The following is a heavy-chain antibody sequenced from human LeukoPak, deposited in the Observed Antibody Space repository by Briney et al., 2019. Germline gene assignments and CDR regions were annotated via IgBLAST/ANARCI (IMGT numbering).Heavy chain of an antibody. CDR2: IYYSGST. V-gene: IGHV4-61*01. D-gene: IGHD5-24*01. CDR1: GGSVSSGSHY. Sequence: SETLSLTCTVSGGSVSSGSHYWSWIRQPPGKGLEWIGYIYYSGSTKYNPSLTSRVTISVDTSKNQFSLNLSSVTAADTAVYYCARADMATNPFDYWGQGTLVTVSS. CDR3: ARADMATNPFDY. J-gene: IGHJ4*02.